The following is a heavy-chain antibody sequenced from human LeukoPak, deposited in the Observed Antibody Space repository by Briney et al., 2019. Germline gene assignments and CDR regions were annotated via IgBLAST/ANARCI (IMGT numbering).Heavy chain of an antibody. J-gene: IGHJ4*02. V-gene: IGHV3-7*01. D-gene: IGHD3-16*01. Sequence: GGSLRLSCAACGFTFSGHWMTWVRQAPGKRLEWVANIKEDGSGKFYADSVEGRFTVSRDNAKNSLSLQMNSLGAEDTAVYYCARDRAFGVDFDYWGQGTLVTVSS. CDR1: GFTFSGHW. CDR3: ARDRAFGVDFDY. CDR2: IKEDGSGK.